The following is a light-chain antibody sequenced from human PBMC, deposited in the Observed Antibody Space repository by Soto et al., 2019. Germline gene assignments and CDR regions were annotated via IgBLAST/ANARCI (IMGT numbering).Light chain of an antibody. V-gene: IGLV2-14*01. Sequence: SVLTQPASVSGSPGQSITISCTGTSSDVGGYNYVSWYQQHPGKAPKLMIYEVSNRPSGVSNRFSGSKSGNTASLTISGLQGEDEADYYFSSYTSSSASVFGPGTKVTVL. J-gene: IGLJ1*01. CDR2: EVS. CDR3: SSYTSSSASV. CDR1: SSDVGGYNY.